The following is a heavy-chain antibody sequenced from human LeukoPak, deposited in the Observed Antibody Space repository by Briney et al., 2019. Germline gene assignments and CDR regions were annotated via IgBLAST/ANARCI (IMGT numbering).Heavy chain of an antibody. CDR1: GYTFPRYY. D-gene: IGHD3-10*01. V-gene: IGHV1-46*01. CDR3: ARGGLYASGAIDY. J-gene: IGHJ4*02. Sequence: ASVNVSFQASGYTFPRYYMHWVRQAPGQGLEWMGIINPSGWSTNHAQKFQGRVTMTRNTYTSTVYMELSSLRSEDTAVYYCARGGLYASGAIDYWGQGTLVTVSS. CDR2: INPSGWST.